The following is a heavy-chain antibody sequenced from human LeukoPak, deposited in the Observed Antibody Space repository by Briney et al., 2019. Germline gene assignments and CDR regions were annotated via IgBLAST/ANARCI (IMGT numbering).Heavy chain of an antibody. J-gene: IGHJ4*02. CDR3: ARQGITQYYYDSSGYAGG. Sequence: PSETLSLTCAVYGGSFSGYYWSWIRQPPGKGLEWIGSIYYSGSTYYNPSLKSRVTISVDTSKNQFSLKLGSVTAADTAVYYCARQGITQYYYDSSGYAGGWGQGTLVTVSS. D-gene: IGHD3-22*01. V-gene: IGHV4-34*01. CDR2: IYYSGST. CDR1: GGSFSGYY.